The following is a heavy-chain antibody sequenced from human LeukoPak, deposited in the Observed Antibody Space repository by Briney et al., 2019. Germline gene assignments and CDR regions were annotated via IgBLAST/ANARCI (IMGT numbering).Heavy chain of an antibody. CDR1: GFSFSNHW. D-gene: IGHD3-22*01. J-gene: IGHJ3*02. CDR3: ARRRGYYEVDAYDI. Sequence: GGSLRLSCAASGFSFSNHWMSWVRQAPGKGLEWVANINQFGSGEYDVDSVKGRFTISRDDAKYSVFLQMNSLRVEDTAMYYCARRRGYYEVDAYDIWGRAEIVAVSS. V-gene: IGHV3-7*01. CDR2: INQFGSGE.